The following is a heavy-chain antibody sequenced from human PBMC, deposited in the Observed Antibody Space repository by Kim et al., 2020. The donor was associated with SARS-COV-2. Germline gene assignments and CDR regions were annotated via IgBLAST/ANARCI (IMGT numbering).Heavy chain of an antibody. CDR3: SGNFWNY. Sequence: GGSLRLSCTASGFTFGTYPMSWFRQAPGKGLEWIGFIRTTASGGATEYAPSVKGRFTISRDDSKSTAYLKMNSLKTEDSAVYYCSGNFWNYWGQGTLVTVSS. CDR1: GFTFGTYP. V-gene: IGHV3-49*03. CDR2: IRTTASGGAT. J-gene: IGHJ4*02. D-gene: IGHD1-1*01.